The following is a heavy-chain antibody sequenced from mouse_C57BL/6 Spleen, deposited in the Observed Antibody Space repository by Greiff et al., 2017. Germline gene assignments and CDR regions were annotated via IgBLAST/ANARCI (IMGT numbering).Heavy chain of an antibody. CDR2: IDPSDSYT. CDR3: ARTSSGYEYFDY. V-gene: IGHV1-69*01. D-gene: IGHD3-2*02. J-gene: IGHJ2*01. Sequence: QVQLQQPGAELVMPGASVKLSCKASGYTFTSYWMHWVKQRPGQGLEWIGEIDPSDSYTNYNQKFKGKSTLTVDKSSSTAYMQLSSLTSEDSAVYYCARTSSGYEYFDYWGQGTTLTVSS. CDR1: GYTFTSYW.